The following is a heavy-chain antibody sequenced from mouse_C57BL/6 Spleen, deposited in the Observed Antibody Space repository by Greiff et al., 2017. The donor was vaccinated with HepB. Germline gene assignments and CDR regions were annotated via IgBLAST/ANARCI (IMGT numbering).Heavy chain of an antibody. CDR3: AREDGGNYWYFDV. CDR1: GYSITSGYY. CDR2: ISYDGSN. D-gene: IGHD2-1*01. J-gene: IGHJ1*03. V-gene: IGHV3-6*01. Sequence: EVKLQQSGPGLVKPSQSLSLTCSVTGYSITSGYYWNWIRQFPGNKLEWMGYISYDGSNNYNPSLKNRISITRDTSKNQFFLKLNSVTTEDTATYYCAREDGGNYWYFDVWGTGTTVTVSS.